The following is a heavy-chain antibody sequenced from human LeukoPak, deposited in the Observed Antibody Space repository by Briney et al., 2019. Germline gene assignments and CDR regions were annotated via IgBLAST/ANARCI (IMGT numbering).Heavy chain of an antibody. CDR2: ISGDGHTT. V-gene: IGHV3-43*02. CDR1: GFTLDDYG. D-gene: IGHD4-23*01. Sequence: GSLRLSCAASGFTLDDYGMHWVRQAPGTGLEWVSLISGDGHTTYYADSVKGRFTISRDNSKNSLYLQMNSLRTEDTALYYCAKRWHVGAFDIWGQGTMVTVSS. CDR3: AKRWHVGAFDI. J-gene: IGHJ3*02.